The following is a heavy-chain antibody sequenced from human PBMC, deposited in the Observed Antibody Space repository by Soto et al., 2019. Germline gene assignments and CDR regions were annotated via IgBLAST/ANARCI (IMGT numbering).Heavy chain of an antibody. CDR3: AREGDTTIVRTLGDYYYGMDV. CDR2: MNPNSGNT. Sequence: ASVKVSCKASGYTFTSDDINWVRQATGQGLEWMGWMNPNSGNTGYAQKFQGRVTMTRNTSISTAYMELSSLRSADTAVYYSAREGDTTIVRTLGDYYYGMDVWGQGTTVTVSS. V-gene: IGHV1-8*01. D-gene: IGHD3-22*01. J-gene: IGHJ6*02. CDR1: GYTFTSDD.